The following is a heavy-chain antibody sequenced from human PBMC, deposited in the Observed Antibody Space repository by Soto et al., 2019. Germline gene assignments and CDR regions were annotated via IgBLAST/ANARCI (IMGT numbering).Heavy chain of an antibody. CDR3: ARDMTVNPFDY. D-gene: IGHD4-17*01. Sequence: EVQLVESGGGLVKPGGSLRLSCAASGFTFSSYSMNWVRQAPGKGLEWVSAISSSSSYIYYADSVKGRFTISRDNAKNSLYLQMNSLRAEDTAVYYCARDMTVNPFDYWGQGTLVTVSS. V-gene: IGHV3-21*01. CDR1: GFTFSSYS. CDR2: ISSSSSYI. J-gene: IGHJ4*02.